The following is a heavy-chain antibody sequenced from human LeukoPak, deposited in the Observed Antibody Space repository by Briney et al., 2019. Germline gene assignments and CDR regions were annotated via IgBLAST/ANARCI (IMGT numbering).Heavy chain of an antibody. V-gene: IGHV6-1*01. CDR3: AREEGLVGATTLAFDI. CDR2: TYYRSKWYN. J-gene: IGHJ3*02. D-gene: IGHD1-26*01. CDR1: GDSVSSNSAA. Sequence: SQTLSLTCAISGDSVSSNSAAWSWIRQSPSRGLEWLGRTYYRSKWYNDYAVSVKSRLTINPDTSKNQFSLQLNSVTPEDTAVYYCAREEGLVGATTLAFDIWGKGTMVTVSS.